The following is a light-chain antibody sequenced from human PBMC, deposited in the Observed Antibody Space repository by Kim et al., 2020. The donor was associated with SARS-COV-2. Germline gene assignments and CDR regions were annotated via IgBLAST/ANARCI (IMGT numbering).Light chain of an antibody. V-gene: IGLV2-14*04. Sequence: GQSITISCTGTSSDVGGYNYVSWYQQHPGKAPKLIIYDVSKRPSGVSNRFSGSKSGNTASLTISGLQAEDEADYYCSSYTSSSPWVFGGGTQLTVL. CDR2: DVS. CDR1: SSDVGGYNY. J-gene: IGLJ3*02. CDR3: SSYTSSSPWV.